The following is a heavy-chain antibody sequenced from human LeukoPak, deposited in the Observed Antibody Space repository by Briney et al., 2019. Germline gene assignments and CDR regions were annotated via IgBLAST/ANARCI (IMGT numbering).Heavy chain of an antibody. CDR1: GYTFTSYG. J-gene: IGHJ4*02. V-gene: IGHV1-18*01. CDR2: ISAYNGNT. Sequence: GASVKVSCKASGYTFTSYGISWVRQAPGQGLEWMGWISAYNGNTNYAQKLQDRVTMTTDTSTSTAYMELRSLRSDDTAVYYCARFSIDEEIYYDSSGYDYWGQGTLVTVSS. CDR3: ARFSIDEEIYYDSSGYDY. D-gene: IGHD3-22*01.